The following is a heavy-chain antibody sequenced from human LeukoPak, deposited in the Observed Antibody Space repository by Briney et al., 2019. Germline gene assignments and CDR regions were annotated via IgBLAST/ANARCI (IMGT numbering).Heavy chain of an antibody. CDR2: ISSSSSYI. Sequence: GSLRLSCAASGFTFDDYAMHWVRQAPGKGLEWVSSISSSSSYIYYADSVKGRFTISRDNAKNSLYLQMNSLRAEDTAVYYCARDFPSYSSSWYLTGFYYYYYGMDVWGQGTTVTVSS. D-gene: IGHD6-13*01. V-gene: IGHV3-21*01. CDR3: ARDFPSYSSSWYLTGFYYYYYGMDV. J-gene: IGHJ6*02. CDR1: GFTFDDYA.